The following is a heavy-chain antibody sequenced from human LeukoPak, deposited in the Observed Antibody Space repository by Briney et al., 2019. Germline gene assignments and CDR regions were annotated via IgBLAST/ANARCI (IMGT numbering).Heavy chain of an antibody. V-gene: IGHV4-59*01. J-gene: IGHJ5*02. Sequence: PSETLSLTCTVSGGPINRYYWSWIRQAPGKGLEWIWYIYYTGSTHYNPSLKSRVTISVDTSKNQFSLKLTSVTAADTAVYYCARALSRSSTNCYIFDPWGQGTLVTVSS. CDR3: ARALSRSSTNCYIFDP. CDR2: IYYTGST. CDR1: GGPINRYY. D-gene: IGHD2-2*02.